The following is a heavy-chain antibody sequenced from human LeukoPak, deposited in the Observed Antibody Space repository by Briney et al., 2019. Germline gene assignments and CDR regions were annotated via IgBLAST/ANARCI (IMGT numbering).Heavy chain of an antibody. CDR3: TTEYYDGGSDIDP. J-gene: IGHJ6*03. CDR2: IKRESDGAAT. V-gene: IGHV3-15*01. CDR1: RFSFCNAW. Sequence: KAGGTLSRSGSAYRFSFCNAWMGWLRQVPGTGREGVVRIKRESDGAATQYAQHLQDRFTISRDNSKKTLYLQMNNLTTEDTAVYYCTTEYYDGGSDIDPWGKGTTVTVSS. D-gene: IGHD3-22*01.